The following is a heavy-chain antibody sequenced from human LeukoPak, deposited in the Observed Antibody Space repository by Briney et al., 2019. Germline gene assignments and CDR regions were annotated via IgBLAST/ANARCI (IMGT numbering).Heavy chain of an antibody. J-gene: IGHJ4*02. V-gene: IGHV3-21*01. CDR3: ARVIAVADTNDY. CDR1: GFTFSSYS. CDR2: ISSSSSYI. D-gene: IGHD6-19*01. Sequence: PGGSLRLSCAASGFTFSSYSMNWVRQAPGKGLEWVSSISSSSSYIYYADSVKGRFTISRDNAKNSLYPQMNSLRAEDTAVYYCARVIAVADTNDYWGPGTLVTVSS.